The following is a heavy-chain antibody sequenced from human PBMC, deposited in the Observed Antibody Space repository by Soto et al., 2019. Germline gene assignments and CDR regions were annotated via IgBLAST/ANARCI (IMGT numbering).Heavy chain of an antibody. J-gene: IGHJ6*02. CDR3: ARSQGGSSSLDIYYYYYYGMDV. V-gene: IGHV1-69*01. Sequence: QVQLVQSGAEVKKPGSSVKVSCKAPGGTFSSYAISWVRQAPGQGLEWMGGIIPIFGTAKYAQKFQGRVRITADESTSTGYMELSSLRSEDTAVYCCARSQGGSSSLDIYYYYYYGMDVWGQGTTVTVSS. D-gene: IGHD2-15*01. CDR2: IIPIFGTA. CDR1: GGTFSSYA.